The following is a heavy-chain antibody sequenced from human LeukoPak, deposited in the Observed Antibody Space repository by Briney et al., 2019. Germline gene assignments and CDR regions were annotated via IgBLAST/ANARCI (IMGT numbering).Heavy chain of an antibody. CDR1: GFTVSSNY. V-gene: IGHV3-66*02. CDR2: IYSGGST. Sequence: GSLRLSCAASGFTVSSNYMSWVRQAPGKGLEWVSVIYSGGSTYYADSVKGRFTISRDNSKNTLYLQMNSLRAEDTAVYYCASSYYDSSGYYQVGYFDYWGQGTLVTVSP. D-gene: IGHD3-22*01. CDR3: ASSYYDSSGYYQVGYFDY. J-gene: IGHJ4*02.